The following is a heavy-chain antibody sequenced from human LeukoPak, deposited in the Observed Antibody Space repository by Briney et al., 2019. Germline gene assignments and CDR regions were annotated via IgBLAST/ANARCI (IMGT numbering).Heavy chain of an antibody. CDR3: VRHLYESRVQTSFDY. V-gene: IGHV4-59*08. Sequence: PSETLSLTCTVSGGSISRYYWSWIRQPPEKGLEWIGYISYSGSTNYNPSLKSRVTILVDTSKNQFSLKLSSVTAADTAMYYCVRHLYESRVQTSFDYWGQGTLVTVSS. CDR2: ISYSGST. D-gene: IGHD3-22*01. CDR1: GGSISRYY. J-gene: IGHJ4*02.